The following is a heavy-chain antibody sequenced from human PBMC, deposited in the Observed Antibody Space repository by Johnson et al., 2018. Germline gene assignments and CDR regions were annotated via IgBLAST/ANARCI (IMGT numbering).Heavy chain of an antibody. V-gene: IGHV3-73*01. CDR1: GFTFSDSA. CDR2: IRSKANNYAT. D-gene: IGHD3-22*01. Sequence: EVQLVETGGGLVQPGGSLKLSCAASGFTFSDSAMHWVRQASGKGLEWVGRIRSKANNYATAYAASVKGRFTVPRDDSENTAYLQMNSLKTDDTAVYYCTRLNYYDSSDYYFTYWGQGTMVTVSS. J-gene: IGHJ3*01. CDR3: TRLNYYDSSDYYFTY.